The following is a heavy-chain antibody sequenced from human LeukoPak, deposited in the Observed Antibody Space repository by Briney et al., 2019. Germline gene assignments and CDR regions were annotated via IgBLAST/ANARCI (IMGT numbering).Heavy chain of an antibody. J-gene: IGHJ4*02. CDR1: GGSISSSNW. Sequence: SETLSLTCAVSGGSISSSNWWSWVRQPPGKGLEWIGEIYHSGSTNYNPSLKSRVTISVDKSKNQISLKLSSVTAADTAVYYCARESGGDYYDSSGYYPPDYWGQGTLVTVSS. D-gene: IGHD3-22*01. CDR3: ARESGGDYYDSSGYYPPDY. V-gene: IGHV4-4*02. CDR2: IYHSGST.